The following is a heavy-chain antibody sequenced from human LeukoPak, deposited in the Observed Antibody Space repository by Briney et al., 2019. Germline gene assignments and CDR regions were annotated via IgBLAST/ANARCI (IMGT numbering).Heavy chain of an antibody. CDR1: GFTFSSYS. CDR2: ISSSSSTI. D-gene: IGHD3-22*01. CDR3: ARNYYDSSGYYVDFHF. J-gene: IGHJ1*01. V-gene: IGHV3-48*02. Sequence: GGSLRLSCAASGFTFSSYSMNWVRRAPGKGLEWVSYISSSSSTIYYADSVKGRFTISRDNAKNSLYLQMNSLRDEDTAVYYCARNYYDSSGYYVDFHFWGQGTLVTVSS.